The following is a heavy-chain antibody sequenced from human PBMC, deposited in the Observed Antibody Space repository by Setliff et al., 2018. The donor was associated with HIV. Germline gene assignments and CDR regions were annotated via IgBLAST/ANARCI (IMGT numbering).Heavy chain of an antibody. D-gene: IGHD6-19*01. CDR1: GGSISSSSYY. CDR2: IYYSGST. CDR3: AGPASGGSSGQYHY. Sequence: PSETLSLTCTVSGGSISSSSYYWGWIRQPPGKGLEWIGSIYYSGSTYYNPSLKSRVTISVDTSKNQFSLKLSSVTAADTAVYYCAGPASGGSSGQYHYWGQGTQVTVSS. V-gene: IGHV4-39*01. J-gene: IGHJ4*02.